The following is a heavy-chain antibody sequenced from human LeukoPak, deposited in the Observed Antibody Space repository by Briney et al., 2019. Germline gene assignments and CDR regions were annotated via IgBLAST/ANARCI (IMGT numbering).Heavy chain of an antibody. CDR2: IYSGGST. V-gene: IGHV3-53*01. D-gene: IGHD4-17*01. Sequence: GGSLRLSCAASGFTVSSNYMSWVRQAPGKGLEWVSVIYSGGSTYYADSVKGRFTISRDNSKNTLYLQMNSLRAEDTAVYYCARGVQAYGDYGQIDYWGQGTLVTVSS. CDR1: GFTVSSNY. CDR3: ARGVQAYGDYGQIDY. J-gene: IGHJ4*02.